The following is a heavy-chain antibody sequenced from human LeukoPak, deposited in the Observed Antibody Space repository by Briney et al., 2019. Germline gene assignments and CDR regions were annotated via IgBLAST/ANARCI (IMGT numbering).Heavy chain of an antibody. CDR2: ISYDGSNE. CDR1: GFTFSSYG. V-gene: IGHV3-30*18. J-gene: IGHJ6*02. D-gene: IGHD6-6*01. Sequence: PGGSLRLSCAASGFTFSSYGMHWVRQAPGKGLEWVAVISYDGSNEYYADSVKGRFTISRDNSKNTLYLQMNSLRAEDTAVYYCAKDSRVGGGRSIAALVYYYGMDVWGQGTTVTVSS. CDR3: AKDSRVGGGRSIAALVYYYGMDV.